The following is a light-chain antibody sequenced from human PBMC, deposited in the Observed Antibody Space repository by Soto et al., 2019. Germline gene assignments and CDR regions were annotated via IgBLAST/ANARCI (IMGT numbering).Light chain of an antibody. Sequence: EIVLTQSPATLSLSPGERATLSCRASQSVTSSYFAWFQHRPGQAPRLLIYGASTRATGIPDRFSGSGSGTDFTLIINKLEPEDFAVYYCQQSGTSPGTFGQGTKIEIK. CDR1: QSVTSSY. V-gene: IGKV3-20*01. CDR3: QQSGTSPGT. CDR2: GAS. J-gene: IGKJ2*01.